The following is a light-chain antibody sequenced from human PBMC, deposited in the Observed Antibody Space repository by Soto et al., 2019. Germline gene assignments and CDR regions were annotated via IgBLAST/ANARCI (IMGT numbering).Light chain of an antibody. J-gene: IGKJ1*01. V-gene: IGKV1-5*03. CDR3: QQYNSWT. CDR1: QSISSW. Sequence: DIPMTQSPSTLSASVGDRVTITCRASQSISSWLAWYQQKPGKAPKLLIYKASSLESGVPSRFSGSGSGTELTLTISSLQPDDFATYYCQQYNSWTFGQGTKVEIK. CDR2: KAS.